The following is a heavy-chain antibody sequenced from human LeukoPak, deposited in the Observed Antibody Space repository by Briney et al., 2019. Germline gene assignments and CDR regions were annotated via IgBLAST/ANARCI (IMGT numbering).Heavy chain of an antibody. Sequence: ASVKVSCKASGGTFSSYASSWVRQAPGQGLEWMGGIIPIFGTANYAQKFQGRVTITADESTSTAYMELSSLRSEDTAVYYCARGDSSGRPYYFDYWGQGTLVTVSS. V-gene: IGHV1-69*01. CDR2: IIPIFGTA. CDR1: GGTFSSYA. J-gene: IGHJ4*02. D-gene: IGHD1-26*01. CDR3: ARGDSSGRPYYFDY.